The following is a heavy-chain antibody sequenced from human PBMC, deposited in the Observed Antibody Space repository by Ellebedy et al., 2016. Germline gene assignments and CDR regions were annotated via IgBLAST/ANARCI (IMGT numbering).Heavy chain of an antibody. J-gene: IGHJ4*02. V-gene: IGHV1-46*01. Sequence: ASVKVSXXASGYTFTSYYMHWVRQAPGQGLEWMGIINPSGGSTSYAQKFQGRVTVTTDTSTNTVYMELSSLRSDDTAMYYCLRDEYFGYRLPGFWGQGTLVTVSS. CDR3: LRDEYFGYRLPGF. CDR1: GYTFTSYY. D-gene: IGHD2/OR15-2a*01. CDR2: INPSGGST.